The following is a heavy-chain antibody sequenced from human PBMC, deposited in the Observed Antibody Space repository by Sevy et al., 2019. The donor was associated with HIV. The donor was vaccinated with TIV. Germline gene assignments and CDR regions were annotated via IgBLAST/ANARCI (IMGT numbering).Heavy chain of an antibody. CDR3: GIESSYDYVWGSYRRYGYYFDY. J-gene: IGHJ4*02. CDR1: GFTFSSYW. Sequence: GGSLRLSCAASGFTFSSYWMSWVRQAPGKGLEWVANIKQDGSEKYYVDSVKGRFTISRDNAKNSLYLQMNSLRAEDMAVYYCGIESSYDYVWGSYRRYGYYFDYWGQGTLVTVSS. D-gene: IGHD3-16*02. V-gene: IGHV3-7*03. CDR2: IKQDGSEK.